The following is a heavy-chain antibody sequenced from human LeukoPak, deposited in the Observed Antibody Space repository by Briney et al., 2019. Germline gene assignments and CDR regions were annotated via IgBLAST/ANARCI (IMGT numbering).Heavy chain of an antibody. Sequence: PSQTLSLTCAISGDSVSTNSATWHWIRQSPSRGLEWLGRTYYRSKWYNDYAVSVKSRITINPDTSKNQFSLQLNSVTPEDTAVYYCARDQGLGRYAFDIWGQGTMVTVSS. CDR2: TYYRSKWYN. CDR3: ARDQGLGRYAFDI. D-gene: IGHD7-27*01. CDR1: GDSVSTNSAT. J-gene: IGHJ3*02. V-gene: IGHV6-1*01.